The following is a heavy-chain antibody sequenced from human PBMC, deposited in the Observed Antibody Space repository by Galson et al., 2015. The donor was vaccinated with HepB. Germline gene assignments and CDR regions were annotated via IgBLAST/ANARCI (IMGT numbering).Heavy chain of an antibody. CDR2: ISSGGGST. V-gene: IGHV3-23*01. J-gene: IGHJ6*03. CDR3: GGDADLPYYYREV. D-gene: IGHD2-21*01. CDR1: GFTFSIYA. Sequence: SLRLSCAASGFTFSIYAMTWVRQAPGKGLEWVSSISSGGGSTYYADSVKGRFTISRDNSKNTLYLQMSSLRAEDTGRYYCGGDADLPYYYREVLGKGTTVTVSS.